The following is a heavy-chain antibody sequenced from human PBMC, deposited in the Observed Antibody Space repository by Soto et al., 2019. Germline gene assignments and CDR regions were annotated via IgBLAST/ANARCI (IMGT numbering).Heavy chain of an antibody. Sequence: SVKVSCKASGGTFSSYAISWVRQAPGQGLEWMGGIIPIFGTANYAQKFQGRVTITADESTSTAYMELSSLRSEDTAVYYCATGDGSGSGYYYGGRRAFDIWGQGTMVTVSS. CDR3: ATGDGSGSGYYYGGRRAFDI. D-gene: IGHD3-22*01. CDR2: IIPIFGTA. V-gene: IGHV1-69*13. J-gene: IGHJ3*02. CDR1: GGTFSSYA.